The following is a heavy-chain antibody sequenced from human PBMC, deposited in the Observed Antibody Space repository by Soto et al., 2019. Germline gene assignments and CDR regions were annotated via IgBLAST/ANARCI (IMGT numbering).Heavy chain of an antibody. D-gene: IGHD6-19*01. Sequence: SETLSLTCTVSGGSVSSGSYYWSWIRQPPGKGLEWIGDIYYSGSTNYNPSLKSRVTISVDTSENQFSLKLSSVTAADTAVYYCARGSRRIAVAGPPVDIRGQGTMVTVSS. J-gene: IGHJ3*02. CDR1: GGSVSSGSYY. CDR2: IYYSGST. V-gene: IGHV4-61*01. CDR3: ARGSRRIAVAGPPVDI.